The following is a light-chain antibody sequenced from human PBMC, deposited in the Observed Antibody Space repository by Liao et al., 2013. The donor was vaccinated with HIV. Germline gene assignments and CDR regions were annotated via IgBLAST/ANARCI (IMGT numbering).Light chain of an antibody. CDR1: YIGNKG. V-gene: IGLV3-21*01. CDR2: YDS. CDR3: QVWDRSSDEGV. Sequence: SYELTQPPSVSVAPGETASITCGGNYIGNKGVYWYQQRPGQAPLMVIFYDSDRPSGIPERFSGSNSGNTATLTISRVEAGDEADYYCQVWDRSSDEGVFGGGTKVTVL. J-gene: IGLJ2*01.